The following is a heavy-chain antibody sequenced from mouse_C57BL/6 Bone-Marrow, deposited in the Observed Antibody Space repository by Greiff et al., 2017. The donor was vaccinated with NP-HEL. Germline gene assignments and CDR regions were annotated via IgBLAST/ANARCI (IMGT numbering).Heavy chain of an antibody. CDR2: ISSGSSTI. V-gene: IGHV5-17*01. CDR3: AREERYYSNSWFAY. CDR1: GFTFSDYG. Sequence: EVQGVESGGGLVKPGGSLKLSCAASGFTFSDYGMHWVRQAPEKGLEWVAYISSGSSTIYYADTVKGRFTISRDNAKNTLFLQMTSLRSEDTAMYYCAREERYYSNSWFAYWGQGTLVTVSA. J-gene: IGHJ3*01. D-gene: IGHD2-5*01.